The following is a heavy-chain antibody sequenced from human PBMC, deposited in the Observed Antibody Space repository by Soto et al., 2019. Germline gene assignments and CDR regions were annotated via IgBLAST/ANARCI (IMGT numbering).Heavy chain of an antibody. Sequence: EVQLVESGGGLVQPGGSLRLSCAASGFTVSNNYMRWVRQAPGKGLEWVSLIYSGGATYYADSVKGRFTNSRNNSKNTMDLQMNSLRAEDTAVYYCARDGTYNWVGGQGTLVTVSS. CDR3: ARDGTYNWV. J-gene: IGHJ4*02. V-gene: IGHV3-66*01. CDR1: GFTVSNNY. D-gene: IGHD1-1*01. CDR2: IYSGGAT.